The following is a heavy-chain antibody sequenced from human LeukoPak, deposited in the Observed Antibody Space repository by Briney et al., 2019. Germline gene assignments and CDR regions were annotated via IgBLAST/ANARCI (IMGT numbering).Heavy chain of an antibody. CDR2: IYTSGST. CDR1: GGSISSYY. V-gene: IGHV4-4*07. J-gene: IGHJ4*02. D-gene: IGHD4-17*01. CDR3: ARDHMTTVTTLWVY. Sequence: SETLSLTCTVSGGSISSYYWSWIRQPAGKGLEWIGRIYTSGSTNYNPSLKSRVTMSVDTSKNQFSLKLSSVTAADTAVYYCARDHMTTVTTLWVYWGQGTLVTVSS.